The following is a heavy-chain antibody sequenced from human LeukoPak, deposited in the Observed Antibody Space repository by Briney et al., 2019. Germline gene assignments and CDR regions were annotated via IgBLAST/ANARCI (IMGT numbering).Heavy chain of an antibody. Sequence: PSETLSLTCAVYGGSFSGCYWSWIRQPPGKGLEWIGEINHSGSTNYNPSLKSRVTISVDTSKNQFSLKLSSVTAADTAVYYCARGLRDYVWGSYRSNFDYWGQGTLVTVSS. CDR3: ARGLRDYVWGSYRSNFDY. V-gene: IGHV4-34*01. CDR2: INHSGST. D-gene: IGHD3-16*02. J-gene: IGHJ4*02. CDR1: GGSFSGCY.